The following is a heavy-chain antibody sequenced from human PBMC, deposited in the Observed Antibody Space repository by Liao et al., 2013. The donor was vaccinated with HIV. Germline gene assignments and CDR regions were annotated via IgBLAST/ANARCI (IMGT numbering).Heavy chain of an antibody. CDR1: GGSFSSNY. CDR3: AKEGRAGTYPYYSHYMDV. CDR2: INHSGNT. Sequence: QMHLEQWGAGLLKPSETLSLTCAVYGGSFSSNYWIWSASPHGKGLEWIGEINHSGNTNYSPSLKSRVTMSVDTSKSQFSLNLTSVTAADTAVYYCAKEGRAGTYPYYSHYMDVWGKGSTVSVSS. V-gene: IGHV4-34*02. D-gene: IGHD3-10*01. J-gene: IGHJ6*03.